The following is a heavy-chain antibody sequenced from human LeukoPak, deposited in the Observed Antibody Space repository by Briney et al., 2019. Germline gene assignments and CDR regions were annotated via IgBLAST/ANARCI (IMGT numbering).Heavy chain of an antibody. J-gene: IGHJ5*02. Sequence: GASVKVSCKASGYTFTSYYMHWVRQAPGQGLEWMGIINPSGGSTSYAQKFQGRVTMTRDTSTSTVYMELSNLRSEDTAVYYCARGMSCSGGSCYSGDNNWFDPWGQGTLVTVSS. V-gene: IGHV1-46*01. CDR3: ARGMSCSGGSCYSGDNNWFDP. CDR1: GYTFTSYY. D-gene: IGHD2-15*01. CDR2: INPSGGST.